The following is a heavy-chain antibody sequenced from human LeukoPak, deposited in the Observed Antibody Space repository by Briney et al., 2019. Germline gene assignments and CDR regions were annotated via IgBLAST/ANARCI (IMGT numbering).Heavy chain of an antibody. CDR2: ISDSFRIT. D-gene: IGHD4-17*01. Sequence: GASLRLSCAASGFPFSSYAMSWVRQPPGKGLECVSTISDSFRITDDADSVKGRFTISRDNSKNTLYLQMNTLRAEDTAVYYCANRHGDYFDYWGQGTLVTVSS. J-gene: IGHJ4*02. CDR3: ANRHGDYFDY. V-gene: IGHV3-23*01. CDR1: GFPFSSYA.